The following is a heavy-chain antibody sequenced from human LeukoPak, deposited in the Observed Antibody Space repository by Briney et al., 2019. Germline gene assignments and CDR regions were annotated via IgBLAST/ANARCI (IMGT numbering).Heavy chain of an antibody. CDR2: IYSSGNT. Sequence: SETLSLTCTVSGGSINNYYWSWIRQPPGMGLEWIAYIYSSGNTRYNPSLQSRVTISVDTSKNQFSLKLSSVTAADTAVYYCVREVEQQLVRAWFDSWGQGTLVTVSS. CDR1: GGSINNYY. V-gene: IGHV4-4*08. D-gene: IGHD6-13*01. CDR3: VREVEQQLVRAWFDS. J-gene: IGHJ5*01.